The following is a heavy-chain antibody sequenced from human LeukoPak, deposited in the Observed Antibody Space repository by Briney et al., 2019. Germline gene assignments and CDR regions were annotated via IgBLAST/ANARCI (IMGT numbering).Heavy chain of an antibody. J-gene: IGHJ2*01. CDR2: INPNSGGT. CDR1: GYTFTGYY. V-gene: IGHV1-2*02. CDR3: ARDIRPAPGGGSFDP. D-gene: IGHD3-16*01. Sequence: ASVKVSCKASGYTFTGYYLHWVRQAPGQGLEWMGWINPNSGGTNYAQKFQGRVTMTRDTSISTAYMELSRLRSDDTAVYYCARDIRPAPGGGSFDPWGRGTLVTVSS.